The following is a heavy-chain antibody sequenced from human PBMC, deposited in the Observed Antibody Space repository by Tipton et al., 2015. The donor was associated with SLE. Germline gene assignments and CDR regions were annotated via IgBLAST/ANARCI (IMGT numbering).Heavy chain of an antibody. CDR1: GFTFVDYA. CDR2: MSWEGVSI. Sequence: SLRLSCTSSGFTFVDYAMHWARQVPGKGLEWVAGMSWEGVSIGYADSLKGRFTISRDNAKNSLYLQMNSLRAEDTALYYCAKARYSSSGYFDYWGQGTLVTVSS. CDR3: AKARYSSSGYFDY. V-gene: IGHV3-9*01. J-gene: IGHJ4*02. D-gene: IGHD6-6*01.